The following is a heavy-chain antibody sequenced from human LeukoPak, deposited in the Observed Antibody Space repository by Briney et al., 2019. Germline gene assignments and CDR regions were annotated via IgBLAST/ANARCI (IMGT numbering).Heavy chain of an antibody. CDR3: ARVGGSNYYYYGMDV. V-gene: IGHV4-59*01. CDR2: IYYGENT. J-gene: IGHJ6*02. Sequence: SETLSLTCTVSGGSISSYYWSWIRQPPGKGLEWIGYIYYGENTNYNPSLKSRVTMSVDTSMNQFSLKLSSVTAADTAVYYCARVGGSNYYYYGMDVRGQGTTVTVSS. D-gene: IGHD2-15*01. CDR1: GGSISSYY.